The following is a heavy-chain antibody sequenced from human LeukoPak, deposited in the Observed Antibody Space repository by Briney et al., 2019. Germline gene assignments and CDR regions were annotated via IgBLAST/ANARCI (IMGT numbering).Heavy chain of an antibody. CDR2: MNPNSGNT. J-gene: IGHJ3*02. D-gene: IGHD6-19*01. Sequence: SVKVSCKASGYTFTSYDINWVRQATGQGLEWMGWMNPNSGNTGYAQKFQGRVTITRNTSISTAYMELSSLRSEDTAVYYCARWTSYSSGWADALDIWGQGTMVTVSS. CDR1: GYTFTSYD. V-gene: IGHV1-8*03. CDR3: ARWTSYSSGWADALDI.